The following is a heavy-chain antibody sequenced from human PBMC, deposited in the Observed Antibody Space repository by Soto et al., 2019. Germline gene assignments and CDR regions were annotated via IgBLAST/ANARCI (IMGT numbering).Heavy chain of an antibody. CDR2: IYSGGST. CDR1: GFTVSSNY. Sequence: EVQLVESGGGLIQPGGSLRLSCAASGFTVSSNYMSWVRQAPGKGLEWVSVIYSGGSTYYADSVKGRFTISRDNSKNTLYLQMNSRRAEDTAVYYCARSPPGISGYDYFDYWGQGTLVTVSS. D-gene: IGHD5-12*01. J-gene: IGHJ4*02. CDR3: ARSPPGISGYDYFDY. V-gene: IGHV3-53*01.